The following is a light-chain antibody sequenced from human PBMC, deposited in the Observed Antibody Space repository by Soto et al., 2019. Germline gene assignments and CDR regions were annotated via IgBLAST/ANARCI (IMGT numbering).Light chain of an antibody. CDR3: QQSYSSWLT. V-gene: IGKV1-39*01. Sequence: DVQLAQSPSSLSASVGDRVTITCRARQSINNYLNWYQQKPGKAPKLLVYAASTLQDGVPSRFSGSGSGTDFSLTISRLQPEDFAVYYCQQSYSSWLTFVGGTNGHIK. J-gene: IGKJ4*01. CDR2: AAS. CDR1: QSINNY.